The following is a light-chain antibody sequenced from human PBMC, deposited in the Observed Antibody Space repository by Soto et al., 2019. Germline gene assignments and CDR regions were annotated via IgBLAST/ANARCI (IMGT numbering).Light chain of an antibody. V-gene: IGKV3-11*01. J-gene: IGKJ1*01. Sequence: EIVLTQSPATLSLSPGERATLSCRASQSVSSYLAWYQQKPGQAPRLLIYDASNRATGIPARFSGSGSGTDFTLTISSLEPVDFAVYYCQQRSNWPPTLGQETRVDIK. CDR2: DAS. CDR1: QSVSSY. CDR3: QQRSNWPPT.